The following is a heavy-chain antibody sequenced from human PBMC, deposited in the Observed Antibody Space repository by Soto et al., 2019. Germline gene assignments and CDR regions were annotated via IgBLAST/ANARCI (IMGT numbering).Heavy chain of an antibody. Sequence: EVQLVESGGGLVKPGGSLRLSCAASGFTFSSYSMNWVRQAPGKGLEWVSSISSSSSYIYYADSVKGRFTISRDNAKNSLYLQMNSLRAEDTAVYSCSVTTTRSYFDYWGQGTLVTVSS. CDR2: ISSSSSYI. V-gene: IGHV3-21*01. D-gene: IGHD4-17*01. CDR3: SVTTTRSYFDY. CDR1: GFTFSSYS. J-gene: IGHJ4*02.